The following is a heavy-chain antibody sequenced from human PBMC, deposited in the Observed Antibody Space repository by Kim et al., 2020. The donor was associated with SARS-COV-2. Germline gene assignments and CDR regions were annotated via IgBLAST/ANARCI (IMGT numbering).Heavy chain of an antibody. CDR2: IYSGGST. CDR1: GFTVSSNY. D-gene: IGHD3-10*01. Sequence: GGSQRLSCAASGFTVSSNYMSWVRQAPGKGLEWVSVIYSGGSTYYADSVKGRFTISRDNSKNTLNLQMYSLRAEDTAGYYWCYGSGSYYNFDYWGQGTL. J-gene: IGHJ4*02. CDR3: CYGSGSYYNFDY. V-gene: IGHV3-53*01.